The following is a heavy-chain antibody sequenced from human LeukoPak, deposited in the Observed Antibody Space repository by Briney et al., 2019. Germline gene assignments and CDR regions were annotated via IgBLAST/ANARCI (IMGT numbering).Heavy chain of an antibody. CDR2: AYYRSKWYT. D-gene: IGHD3-10*01. Sequence: SQTLSLTCAISGDSVSSNSAAWIWIRQSPSRGLEWLGRAYYRSKWYTEYAVSVRSRITINPDTSKNQFSLQLSSVNPEDTAVYYCARLGSGSNYWGQGTLVTVSS. V-gene: IGHV6-1*01. J-gene: IGHJ4*02. CDR1: GDSVSSNSAA. CDR3: ARLGSGSNY.